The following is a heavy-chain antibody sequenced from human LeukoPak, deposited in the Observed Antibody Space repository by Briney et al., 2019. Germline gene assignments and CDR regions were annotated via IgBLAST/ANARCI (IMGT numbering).Heavy chain of an antibody. V-gene: IGHV3-23*01. D-gene: IGHD3-3*01. CDR3: AKAPFDFWSGYYTGILYMDV. J-gene: IGHJ6*03. Sequence: PGGSLRLSCAASGFTFSSYAMSWVRQAPGKGLEWVSAISGSGGSTYYADSVKGRFTISRDNSKNTLYLQMNSLRAEDTAVYYCAKAPFDFWSGYYTGILYMDVWGKGTTVTVSS. CDR1: GFTFSSYA. CDR2: ISGSGGST.